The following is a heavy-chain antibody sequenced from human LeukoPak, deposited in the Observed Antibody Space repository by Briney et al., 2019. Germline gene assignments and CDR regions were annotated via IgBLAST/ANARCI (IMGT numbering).Heavy chain of an antibody. CDR3: STPSF. V-gene: IGHV3-15*07. CDR2: IKSKTDGGTI. Sequence: GGSLRLSCATSGFTFTNAWMKWVRQAPGKGLEWVGRIKSKTDGGTIDYAAPVKGRFTISRDDSKNTLYLQMDNLKTEDTAIYYCSTPSFWGQGTLVTVSS. CDR1: GFTFTNAW. J-gene: IGHJ4*02.